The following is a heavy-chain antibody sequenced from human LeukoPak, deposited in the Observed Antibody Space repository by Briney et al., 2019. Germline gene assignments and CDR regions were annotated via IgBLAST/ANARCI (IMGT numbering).Heavy chain of an antibody. CDR2: ISGSGGST. J-gene: IGHJ6*02. CDR1: GFTLSSYA. D-gene: IGHD1-26*01. V-gene: IGHV3-23*01. Sequence: GGSLRLSCAASGFTLSSYAMSWVRQAPGKGLEWVSAISGSGGSTYYADSVKGRFTISRDNSKNTLYLQMNSLRAEDTAVYYCARGGSYPGPYYYGMDVWGQGTTVTVSS. CDR3: ARGGSYPGPYYYGMDV.